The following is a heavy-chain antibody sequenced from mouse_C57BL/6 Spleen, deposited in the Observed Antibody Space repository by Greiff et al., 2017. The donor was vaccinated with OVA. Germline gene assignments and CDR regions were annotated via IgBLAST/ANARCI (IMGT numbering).Heavy chain of an antibody. J-gene: IGHJ4*01. CDR3: ARTSSGYYYAMDY. D-gene: IGHD3-2*02. Sequence: VQLQQSGAELVKPGASVKLSCTASGFNITDYYMHWVKQRTEQGLEWIGRIDPEDGETKYAPKFQGKATITADTSSNTAYLKLRSLASEDTSVYNCARTSSGYYYAMDYWGQGTSVTVSS. CDR2: IDPEDGET. V-gene: IGHV14-2*01. CDR1: GFNITDYY.